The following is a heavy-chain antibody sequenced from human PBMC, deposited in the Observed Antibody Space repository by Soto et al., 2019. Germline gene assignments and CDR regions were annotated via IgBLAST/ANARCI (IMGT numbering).Heavy chain of an antibody. D-gene: IGHD3-10*01. CDR1: GDTIGTGGYT. CDR2: TYHSGNP. CDR3: ARVWFGESSWFDP. J-gene: IGHJ5*02. Sequence: PSETLSLTCDVSGDTIGTGGYTWAWIRQPPGKALEWIGHTYHSGNPYYNPSLKSRVITSLDRSKNQFSLNLSSVTAADTAVYYCARVWFGESSWFDPWGQGTLVTVSS. V-gene: IGHV4-30-2*01.